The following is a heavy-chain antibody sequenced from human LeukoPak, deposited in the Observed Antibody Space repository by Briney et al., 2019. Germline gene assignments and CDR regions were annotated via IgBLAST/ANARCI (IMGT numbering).Heavy chain of an antibody. CDR2: TFYRSKWYN. CDR3: VRSYDWVFDY. D-gene: IGHD1-1*01. V-gene: IGHV6-1*01. Sequence: PSQTLSLTCAISGDSVSRHDLTWDWVRQSPSRGLEWLRRTFYRSKWYNDCAVSVKSRITVSPDTSKNQFSLHLNSVTPEDTAVYYCVRSYDWVFDYWGQGTRVTVSS. CDR1: GDSVSRHDLT. J-gene: IGHJ4*02.